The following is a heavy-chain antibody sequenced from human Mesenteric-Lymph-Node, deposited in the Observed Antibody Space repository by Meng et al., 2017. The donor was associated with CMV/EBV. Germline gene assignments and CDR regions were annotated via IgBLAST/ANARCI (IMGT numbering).Heavy chain of an antibody. CDR1: GGTFSSYA. Sequence: SVKVSCKASGGTFSSYAISWVRQAPGQGLEWMGGIIPIFGTANYAQKFQGRVTITTDESTSTAYMELSSLRSEDTAVYYCARVATIFGVVISYYFDYWGQGTLVTVSS. D-gene: IGHD3-3*01. J-gene: IGHJ4*02. CDR3: ARVATIFGVVISYYFDY. CDR2: IIPIFGTA. V-gene: IGHV1-69*05.